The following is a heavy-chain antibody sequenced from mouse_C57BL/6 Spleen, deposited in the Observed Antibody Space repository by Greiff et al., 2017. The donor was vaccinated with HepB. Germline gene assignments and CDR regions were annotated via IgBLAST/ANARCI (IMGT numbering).Heavy chain of an antibody. CDR1: GFTFNTYA. CDR2: IRSKSSNYAT. CDR3: VRGGNYDGYYYAMDY. D-gene: IGHD2-3*01. Sequence: EVQWVESGGGLVQPKGSLKLSCAASGFTFNTYAMHWVRQAPGKGLEWVARIRSKSSNYATYYADSVKDRFTISRDDSQSMLYLQMNNLKTEDTAMYYCVRGGNYDGYYYAMDYWGQGTSVTVSS. V-gene: IGHV10-3*01. J-gene: IGHJ4*01.